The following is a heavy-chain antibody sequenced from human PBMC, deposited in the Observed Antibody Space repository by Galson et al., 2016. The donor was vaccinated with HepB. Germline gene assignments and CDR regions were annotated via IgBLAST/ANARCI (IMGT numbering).Heavy chain of an antibody. CDR2: ISTSGGNT. V-gene: IGHV3-21*01. D-gene: IGHD4-17*01. Sequence: SLRLSCAASGFIFCSYSMNWVRQAPGQGLEWVSYISTSGGNTYYADSVKGRFTISRDNSKNSLFLQMNSLRAEDTAVYYCARDASLNTVPNVCLDVWGQGTTVTVSS. CDR3: ARDASLNTVPNVCLDV. J-gene: IGHJ6*02. CDR1: GFIFCSYS.